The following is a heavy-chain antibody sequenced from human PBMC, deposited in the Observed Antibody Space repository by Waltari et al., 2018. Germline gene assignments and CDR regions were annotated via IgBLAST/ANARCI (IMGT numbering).Heavy chain of an antibody. D-gene: IGHD1-7*01. CDR2: ILPILGIA. CDR3: ARHNWNYFGDFDY. V-gene: IGHV1-69*02. CDR1: GGTFSSYN. Sequence: QVQLVQSGAEVKKPGSSVKVSCKASGGTFSSYNISWVRQAPGQGLEWMGRILPILGIANYAQKFQGRVTITADKSTSTAYMELSSLRSEDTAVYYCARHNWNYFGDFDYWGQGTLVTVSS. J-gene: IGHJ4*02.